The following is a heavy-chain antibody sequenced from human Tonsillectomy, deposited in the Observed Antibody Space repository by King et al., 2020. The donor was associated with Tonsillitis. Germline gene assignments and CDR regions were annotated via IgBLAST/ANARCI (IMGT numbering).Heavy chain of an antibody. V-gene: IGHV2-26*01. CDR3: ARLYSTSTADAFDM. D-gene: IGHD6-13*01. J-gene: IGHJ3*02. Sequence: TLKESGPVLVKPTETLTLTCTVSGFSLDNAAMVVSWIRQPPGKALEWLAHIFSTDEKSFSTSLNSRLTISKDTPNSQVVLTLANVDPVDTATYYCARLYSTSTADAFDMWGQGTMVTVSS. CDR1: GFSLDNAAMV. CDR2: IFSTDEK.